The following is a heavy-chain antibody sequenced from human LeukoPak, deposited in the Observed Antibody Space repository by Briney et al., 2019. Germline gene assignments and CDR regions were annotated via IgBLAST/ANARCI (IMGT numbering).Heavy chain of an antibody. CDR1: GGSISSHY. J-gene: IGHJ4*02. D-gene: IGHD6-13*01. CDR2: IYYSGST. V-gene: IGHV4-59*11. CDR3: ARAAAHFDY. Sequence: SETLSLTCTASGGSISSHYLSWIRQAPGKGLEWIWYIYYSGSTNYNPSLKSRVTISVDTSKTQYSLKLSSVTAADTAVYYCARAAAHFDYWGQGTLVTVSS.